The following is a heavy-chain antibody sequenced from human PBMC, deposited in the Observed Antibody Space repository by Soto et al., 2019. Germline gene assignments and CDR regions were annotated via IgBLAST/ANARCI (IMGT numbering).Heavy chain of an antibody. CDR2: ISDSGTT. V-gene: IGHV4-59*08. CDR1: AASLTGYH. D-gene: IGHD3-22*01. J-gene: IGHJ4*02. Sequence: KPSETLSLTCTASAASLTGYHWSWIRQPPGKGLEWIGYISDSGTTIYNPSLTHRLTISVDTSKNLFSLKLSSVTAADTAVYYCARQTYYYDSSGYYLYPLDYCGRGPLGTV. CDR3: ARQTYYYDSSGYYLYPLDY.